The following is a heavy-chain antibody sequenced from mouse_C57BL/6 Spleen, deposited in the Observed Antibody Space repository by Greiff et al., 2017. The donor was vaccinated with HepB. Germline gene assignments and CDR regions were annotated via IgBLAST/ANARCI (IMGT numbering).Heavy chain of an antibody. Sequence: DVMLVESGGGLVKPGGSLKLSCAASGFTFSSYAMSWVRQTPEKRLEWVATISDGGSYTYYPDNVKGRFTISRDNAKNNMYLQMRHLKSEDTAMYYCAREGENYDYDGYWYFDVWGTGTTVTVSS. CDR1: GFTFSSYA. D-gene: IGHD2-4*01. CDR2: ISDGGSYT. CDR3: AREGENYDYDGYWYFDV. V-gene: IGHV5-4*01. J-gene: IGHJ1*03.